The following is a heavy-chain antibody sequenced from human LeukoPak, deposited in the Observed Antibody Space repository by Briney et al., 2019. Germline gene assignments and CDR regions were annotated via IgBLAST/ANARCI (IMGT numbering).Heavy chain of an antibody. CDR1: GFTFSSYA. CDR2: ISGSGGST. V-gene: IGHV3-23*01. D-gene: IGHD2-2*01. CDR3: AKGSDIVVVPAAISRANYYYYGMDV. J-gene: IGHJ6*02. Sequence: GGSLRPSCAASGFTFSSYAMSWVRQAPGKGLEWVSAISGSGGSTYYADSVKGRFTISRDNSKYTLYLQMNSLRAEDTAVYYCAKGSDIVVVPAAISRANYYYYGMDVWGQGTTVTVSS.